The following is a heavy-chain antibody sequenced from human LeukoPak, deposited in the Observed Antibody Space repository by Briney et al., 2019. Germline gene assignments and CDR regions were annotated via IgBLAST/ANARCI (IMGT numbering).Heavy chain of an antibody. V-gene: IGHV3-23*01. D-gene: IGHD3-10*01. CDR2: ISGSGGST. J-gene: IGHJ4*02. CDR3: AKAAYGSESYYDPFDY. CDR1: GFTFSSYG. Sequence: GGSLRLSCAASGFTFSSYGMSWVRQAPGKGLEWVSAISGSGGSTYYADSVKGRFTISRDNSKNTLYLQMNSLRAEDTAVYYCAKAAYGSESYYDPFDYWGQGTLVTVSS.